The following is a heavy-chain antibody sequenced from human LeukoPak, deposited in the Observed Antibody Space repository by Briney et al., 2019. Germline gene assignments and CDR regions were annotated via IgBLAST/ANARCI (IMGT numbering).Heavy chain of an antibody. CDR2: IYDSGST. V-gene: IGHV4-30-2*01. CDR3: AREYFDILTGSDYFDY. D-gene: IGHD3-9*01. CDR1: GGSISSGGYY. Sequence: TLSLTCTVSGGSISSGGYYWSWIRQPPGRGLEWIGFIYDSGSTSYNSSLKSRVAISVDRSKNQFSLKLASVTAADTAVYYCAREYFDILTGSDYFDYWGQGTLVTVSS. J-gene: IGHJ4*02.